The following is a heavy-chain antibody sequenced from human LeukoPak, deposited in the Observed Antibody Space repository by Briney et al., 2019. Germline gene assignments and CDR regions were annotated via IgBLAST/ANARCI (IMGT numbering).Heavy chain of an antibody. CDR2: IKSKTDGGTT. CDR1: GFTFSNAW. D-gene: IGHD5-24*01. CDR3: TTEAGDD. J-gene: IGHJ4*02. Sequence: KPGGSLRLSCAASGFTFSNAWMSWVRQAAGKGLEWVGHIKSKTDGGTTDYAAPVKGRFTISRDDSKNTLYLQMDSLKTEDTAVYYCTTEAGDDWGQGTLVTVSS. V-gene: IGHV3-15*01.